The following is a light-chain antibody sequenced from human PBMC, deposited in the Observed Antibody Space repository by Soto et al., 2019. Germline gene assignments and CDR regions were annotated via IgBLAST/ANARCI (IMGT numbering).Light chain of an antibody. CDR3: QTWGTGILV. Sequence: QPVLTQSPSASASLGASVKLTCTLSSRHSSYAIAWHQQQPEKGPQYLMKLNSDGRHTKGDGIPDRFSGSSSGTERYLTISSLQSEDEADYYCQTWGTGILVFGGGTKLTVL. CDR1: SRHSSYA. J-gene: IGLJ2*01. V-gene: IGLV4-69*01. CDR2: LNSDGRH.